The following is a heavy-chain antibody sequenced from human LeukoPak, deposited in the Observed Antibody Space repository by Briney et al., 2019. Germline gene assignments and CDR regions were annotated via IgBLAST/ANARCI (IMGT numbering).Heavy chain of an antibody. J-gene: IGHJ4*02. CDR2: IYHSGST. CDR3: ARDFWGGYDLYFDY. D-gene: IGHD5-12*01. V-gene: IGHV4-38-2*02. Sequence: SETLSLTSAVSGYSISSGYYWGWIRQPPGKGLEWIGSIYHSGSTYYNPSLKSRVTISVDTSKNQFSLKLSSVTAADTAVYYCARDFWGGYDLYFDYWGQGTLVTVSS. CDR1: GYSISSGYY.